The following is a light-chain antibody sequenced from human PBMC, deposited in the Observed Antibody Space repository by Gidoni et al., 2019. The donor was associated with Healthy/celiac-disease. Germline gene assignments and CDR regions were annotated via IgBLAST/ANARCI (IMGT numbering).Light chain of an antibody. CDR3: QQYNSYLFT. V-gene: IGKV1-5*03. J-gene: IGKJ3*01. Sequence: DIQMTQSPSTLSASVGDRVTITCRASQSISSWFAWYHQKPGKAPKLLIYKASSLESGVPSRFSGSGSGTEFTLTISSLQPDDFATYYCQQYNSYLFTFGPGTKVDIK. CDR1: QSISSW. CDR2: KAS.